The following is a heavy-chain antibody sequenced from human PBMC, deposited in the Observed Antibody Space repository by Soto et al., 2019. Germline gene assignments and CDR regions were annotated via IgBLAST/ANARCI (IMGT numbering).Heavy chain of an antibody. CDR3: ARRRNQFTNDFYYYGMDV. Sequence: KPSETLSLTCGVSGGSFSGSYWSWIRQSPGKGLEWIGEINHSGSTNYNPSLKSRVTISIDTSKNQFSLKLRSVTAADTAVYFCARRRNQFTNDFYYYGMDVWGQGTTVTVSS. J-gene: IGHJ6*02. CDR1: GGSFSGSY. D-gene: IGHD2-8*01. CDR2: INHSGST. V-gene: IGHV4-34*01.